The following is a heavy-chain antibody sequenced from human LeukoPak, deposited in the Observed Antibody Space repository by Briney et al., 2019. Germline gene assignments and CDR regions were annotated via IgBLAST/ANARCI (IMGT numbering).Heavy chain of an antibody. D-gene: IGHD2-15*01. CDR3: AKRGYGKSFDY. J-gene: IGHJ4*02. CDR2: IYYSGST. V-gene: IGHV4-39*01. Sequence: PSETLSLTCTVSGGSISSSSYYWGWIRQPPGKGLEWIGSIYYSGSTYYNPSLKSRVTISVDTSKNQFSLKLSSVTAADTAVYYCAKRGYGKSFDYWGQGTLVTVSS. CDR1: GGSISSSSYY.